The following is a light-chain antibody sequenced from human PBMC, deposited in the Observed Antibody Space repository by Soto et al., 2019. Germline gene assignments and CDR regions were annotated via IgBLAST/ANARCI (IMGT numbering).Light chain of an antibody. CDR1: QSVSNN. CDR2: GAS. J-gene: IGKJ2*01. CDR3: QQYNNWPPMYT. V-gene: IGKV3-15*01. Sequence: IVMTQSPATLSVSPGERATLSCRASQSVSNNLAWYQQKPGQAPRLLIYGASTRATGIPARFSGSGSGTEFSLTISSLQSEDFALYFCQQYNNWPPMYTFGQGTKLEI.